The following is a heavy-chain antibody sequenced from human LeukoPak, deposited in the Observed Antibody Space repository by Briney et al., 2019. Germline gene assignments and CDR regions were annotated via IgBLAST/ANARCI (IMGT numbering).Heavy chain of an antibody. J-gene: IGHJ4*02. Sequence: HGASAKVSCKVSGYTLTELSMHWVRQAPGKGLEWMGGFDPEDGETIYAQKFQGRVTMTEDTSTDTAYMELSSLRSEDTAVYYCATAPVYDSSGYCYLYYFDYWGQGTLVTVSS. D-gene: IGHD3-22*01. CDR3: ATAPVYDSSGYCYLYYFDY. CDR1: GYTLTELS. CDR2: FDPEDGET. V-gene: IGHV1-24*01.